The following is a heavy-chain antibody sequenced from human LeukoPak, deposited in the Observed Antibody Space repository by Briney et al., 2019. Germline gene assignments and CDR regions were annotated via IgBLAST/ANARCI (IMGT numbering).Heavy chain of an antibody. CDR1: GASLSPNY. CDR2: IYYSGST. Sequence: SETLSLTCTVSGASLSPNYWSWIRQPPGKGLEWIGYIYYSGSTDYNPSLKSRVTISVDTSKNQVSLKLNSVTAADTAVYYCARGYYGSGTGTYPDWGQGTLVTASS. D-gene: IGHD3-10*01. J-gene: IGHJ4*02. CDR3: ARGYYGSGTGTYPD. V-gene: IGHV4-59*01.